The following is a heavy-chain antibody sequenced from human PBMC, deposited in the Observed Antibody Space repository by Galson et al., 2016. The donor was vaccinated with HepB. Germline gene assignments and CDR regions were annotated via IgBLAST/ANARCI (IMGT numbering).Heavy chain of an antibody. CDR1: SGSLSGYF. J-gene: IGHJ4*02. CDR3: ARGMGYCGSNRCYRGGGADY. CDR2: INQTGIT. V-gene: IGHV4-34*01. D-gene: IGHD2-2*01. Sequence: TLSLTCAVYSGSLSGYFWSWIRQSPGKGLEWIGEINQTGITDYNPSLKSRVIIAVETSKNQFSLKLSSVTAADTAVYYCARGMGYCGSNRCYRGGGADYWGQGTLVTVSS.